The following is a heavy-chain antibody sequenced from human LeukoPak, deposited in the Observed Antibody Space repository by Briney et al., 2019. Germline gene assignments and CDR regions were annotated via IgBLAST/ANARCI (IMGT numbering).Heavy chain of an antibody. CDR3: AKSKPYYYGSGSYYKNPFDY. J-gene: IGHJ4*02. V-gene: IGHV3-23*01. D-gene: IGHD3-10*01. CDR2: ISGSGGST. Sequence: GGSLRLSCAASEFIVSINYMTWVRQAPGKGLEWVSAISGSGGSTYYADSVKGRFTISRDNSKNTLYLQMNSLRAEDTALYYCAKSKPYYYGSGSYYKNPFDYWGQGTLVTVSS. CDR1: EFIVSINY.